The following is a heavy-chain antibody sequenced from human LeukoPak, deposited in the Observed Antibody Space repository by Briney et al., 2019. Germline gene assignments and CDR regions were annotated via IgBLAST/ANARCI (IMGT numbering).Heavy chain of an antibody. D-gene: IGHD6-19*01. J-gene: IGHJ3*02. CDR3: AKGPGIAVAGGAFDI. CDR1: GFTFSSYW. Sequence: GGSLRLSCAASGFTFSSYWMHWVRQAPGKGLVWVSRINSDGSSTSYADSVKGRFTISRDNAKNTLYLQMNSLRAEDTAVYYCAKGPGIAVAGGAFDIWGQGTMVTVSS. V-gene: IGHV3-74*01. CDR2: INSDGSST.